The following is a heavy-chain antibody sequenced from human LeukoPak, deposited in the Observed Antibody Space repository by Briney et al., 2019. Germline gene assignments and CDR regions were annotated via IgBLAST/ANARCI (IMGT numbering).Heavy chain of an antibody. CDR2: ISSSGSTI. Sequence: GGSLRLSSAASGFTFSSYEMNWVRQAPGKGLEWVSYISSSGSTIYYADSVKGRFTISRDNAKNSLYLQMNSLRAEDTAVYYCARDGPYYDSSGYYYTELDYWGQGTLVTVSS. CDR1: GFTFSSYE. V-gene: IGHV3-48*03. J-gene: IGHJ4*02. CDR3: ARDGPYYDSSGYYYTELDY. D-gene: IGHD3-22*01.